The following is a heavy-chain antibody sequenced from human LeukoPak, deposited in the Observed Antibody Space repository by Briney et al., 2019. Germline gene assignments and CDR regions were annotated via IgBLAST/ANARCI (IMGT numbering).Heavy chain of an antibody. V-gene: IGHV3-30*02. D-gene: IGHD2-8*01. CDR3: ATTEGVTDKWLDP. Sequence: GGSLRLSCAASGFTFDDYAMHWVRQAPGKGPQWVAFAGNDGRIKYNENSVEGRFTISRDNSKNTLYLQMNSLRPEDTAVYYCATTEGVTDKWLDPWGQGTQVAVSS. CDR2: AGNDGRIK. J-gene: IGHJ5*02. CDR1: GFTFDDYA.